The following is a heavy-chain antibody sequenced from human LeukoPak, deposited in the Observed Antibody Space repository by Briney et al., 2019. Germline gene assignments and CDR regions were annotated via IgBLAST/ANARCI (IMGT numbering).Heavy chain of an antibody. J-gene: IGHJ4*02. D-gene: IGHD3-22*01. CDR1: GFTFSSYW. CDR2: ISYDGSNK. CDR3: ARDTPPYYYDFLLGY. V-gene: IGHV3-30-3*01. Sequence: GGSLRLSCAASGFTFSSYWMSWVRQAPGKGLEWVAVISYDGSNKYYADSVKGRFTISRDNSKNTLYLQMNSLRAEDTAVYYCARDTPPYYYDFLLGYWGQGTLVTVSS.